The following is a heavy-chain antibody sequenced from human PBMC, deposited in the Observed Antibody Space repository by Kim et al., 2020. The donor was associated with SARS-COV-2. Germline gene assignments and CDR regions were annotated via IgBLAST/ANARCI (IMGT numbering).Heavy chain of an antibody. CDR3: ASARITMVRGVPESPYYYYGMDV. CDR2: IDPSDSYT. CDR1: GYSFTSYW. V-gene: IGHV5-10-1*01. J-gene: IGHJ6*02. D-gene: IGHD3-10*01. Sequence: GESLKISCKGSGYSFTSYWISWVRQMPGKGLEWMGRIDPSDSYTNYSPSFQGHVTISADKSISTAYLQWSSLKASDTAMYYCASARITMVRGVPESPYYYYGMDVWGQGTTVTVSS.